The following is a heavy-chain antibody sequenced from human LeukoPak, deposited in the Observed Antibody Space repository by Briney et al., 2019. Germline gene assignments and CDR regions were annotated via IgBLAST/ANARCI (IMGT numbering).Heavy chain of an antibody. J-gene: IGHJ5*02. CDR1: GFTLSSYG. V-gene: IGHV3-21*01. CDR2: ISSSSYI. CDR3: ARDRRWFGV. Sequence: GGSLRLSCAASGFTLSSYGMNWVRQAPGKGLEWVSFISSSSYIYYADSVKGRFTISRDNAKNSLYLQMNSLRAEDTAVYYCARDRRWFGVWGQGTLVTVSS.